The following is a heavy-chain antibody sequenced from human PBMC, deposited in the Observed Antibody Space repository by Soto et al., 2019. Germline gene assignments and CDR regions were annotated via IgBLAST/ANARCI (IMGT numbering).Heavy chain of an antibody. J-gene: IGHJ3*02. V-gene: IGHV3-33*01. CDR2: IWYDGSNK. CDR3: AREPPVQQLAFHDAFDI. D-gene: IGHD6-13*01. Sequence: GGSLRLSCAASGFTFSSYGMHWVRQAPGKGLEWVAVIWYDGSNKYYADSVKGRFTISRDNSKNTLYLQMNSLRAEDTAVYYCAREPPVQQLAFHDAFDIWGQGTMVTVSS. CDR1: GFTFSSYG.